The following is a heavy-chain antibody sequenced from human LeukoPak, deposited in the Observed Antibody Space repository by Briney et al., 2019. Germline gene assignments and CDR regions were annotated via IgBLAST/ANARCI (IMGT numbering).Heavy chain of an antibody. V-gene: IGHV5-51*01. D-gene: IGHD2-2*01. CDR2: IYPGDSDT. J-gene: IGHJ5*02. CDR3: ARRDCSSTSCQGFDP. CDR1: GYSFTSYW. Sequence: ASVKVSCKGSGYSFTSYWIGWVRQMPGKGLEWMGIIYPGDSDTRYSPSFRGQVTISADKSISTAYLQWSSLKASDTAMYYCARRDCSSTSCQGFDPWGQGTLVTVSS.